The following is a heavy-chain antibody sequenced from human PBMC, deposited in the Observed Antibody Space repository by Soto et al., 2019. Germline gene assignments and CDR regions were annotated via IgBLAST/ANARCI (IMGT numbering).Heavy chain of an antibody. Sequence: GGSLRLSCAASGFSVGSNYMSWVRQAPGKGLEWVSVLYSGGYTYYADAVKGRFSISRDNSKSTLYLQMNNLTVEDTAVYYCAGGQVRAFFDYWGQGTPVTVSS. CDR2: LYSGGYT. CDR3: AGGQVRAFFDY. D-gene: IGHD3-10*01. CDR1: GFSVGSNY. V-gene: IGHV3-66*01. J-gene: IGHJ4*02.